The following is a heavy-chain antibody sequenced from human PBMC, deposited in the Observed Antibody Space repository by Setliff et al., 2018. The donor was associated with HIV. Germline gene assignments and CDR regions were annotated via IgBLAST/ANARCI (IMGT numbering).Heavy chain of an antibody. J-gene: IGHJ3*02. D-gene: IGHD1-26*01. Sequence: ASVKVSCKASGYTFTGYYMHWVRQAPGQGLEWMGRINPNSGGTNYARKFQGRVTMTRDASITTAYMELSRLRSDDTAVYYCARGTRVGANDAFDIWGQGTMVTVSS. CDR2: INPNSGGT. CDR3: ARGTRVGANDAFDI. V-gene: IGHV1-2*06. CDR1: GYTFTGYY.